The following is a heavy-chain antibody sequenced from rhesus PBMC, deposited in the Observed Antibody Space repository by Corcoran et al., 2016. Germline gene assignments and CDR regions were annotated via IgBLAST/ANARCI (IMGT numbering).Heavy chain of an antibody. CDR2: IDPELSEP. J-gene: IGHJ6*01. CDR1: GYTFTDYY. V-gene: IGHV1-111*02. CDR3: ATDQEHCTGSGCYTNYYGLDS. Sequence: EVQLVQSGAEVKKPGASVKISCKASGYTFTDYYLHWVRQAPGKGLEWMGRIDPELSEPITAQKCQHRAPSTADSSTDTAYMELSSLRSEDTAGYYCATDQEHCTGSGCYTNYYGLDSWGQGVVVTVSS. D-gene: IGHD2-21*01.